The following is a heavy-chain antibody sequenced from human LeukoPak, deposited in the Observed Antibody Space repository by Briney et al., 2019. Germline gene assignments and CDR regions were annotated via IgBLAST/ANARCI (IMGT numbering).Heavy chain of an antibody. D-gene: IGHD3-10*01. CDR3: AREDRGVLIVDY. V-gene: IGHV1-8*01. J-gene: IGHJ4*02. CDR2: MNPNSGNT. CDR1: GYTFTSYD. Sequence: ASVKVSCKASGYTFTSYDINWVRQATGQGLEWMGWMNPNSGNTGYAQKFQGRVTMARNTSISTAYMELSSLRSEDTAEYYCAREDRGVLIVDYWGQGTLVTVSS.